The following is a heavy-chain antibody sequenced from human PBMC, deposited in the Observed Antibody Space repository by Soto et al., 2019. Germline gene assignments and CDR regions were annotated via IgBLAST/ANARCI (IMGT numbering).Heavy chain of an antibody. CDR1: GFTFSRNT. CDR2: ITSSGSYV. CDR3: FKDEGIGSIDV. V-gene: IGHV3-21*01. Sequence: GGSLRLSCVTSGFTFSRNTMNWVRQAPGKGLEWVASITSSGSYVYYADSVKGRFSASRDNAKNSLSLQMDSLRPDYTAIYFCFKDEGIGSIDVWGQGTTVTVSS. J-gene: IGHJ6*02. D-gene: IGHD2-2*03.